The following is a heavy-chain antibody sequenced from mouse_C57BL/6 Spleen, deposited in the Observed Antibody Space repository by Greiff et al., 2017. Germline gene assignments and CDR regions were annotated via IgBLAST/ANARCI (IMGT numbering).Heavy chain of an antibody. CDR2: IYPSDSET. CDR1: GYTFTSYW. D-gene: IGHD3-3*01. CDR3: ARGPARDGYAMDY. Sequence: QVQLKQPGAELVRPGSSVKLSCKASGYTFTSYWMDWVKQRPGQGLEWIGNIYPSDSETHYNQKFKDKATLTVDKSSSTAYMQLSSLTSEDSAVYYCARGPARDGYAMDYWGQGTSVTVSS. J-gene: IGHJ4*01. V-gene: IGHV1-61*01.